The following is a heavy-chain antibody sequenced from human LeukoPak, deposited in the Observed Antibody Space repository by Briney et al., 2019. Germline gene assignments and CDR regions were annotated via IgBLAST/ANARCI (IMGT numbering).Heavy chain of an antibody. CDR1: GGTFSSYA. V-gene: IGHV1-69*13. J-gene: IGHJ4*02. D-gene: IGHD3-10*01. Sequence: SVKVSCKASGGTFSSYAISWVRQAPGQGLEWMGGIIPIFGTANYAQKFQGRVTITADESTSTAYMELSSLRSEDTAVYYCARDTGGSGSYYDSPFDYWGQGTLVTVSS. CDR2: IIPIFGTA. CDR3: ARDTGGSGSYYDSPFDY.